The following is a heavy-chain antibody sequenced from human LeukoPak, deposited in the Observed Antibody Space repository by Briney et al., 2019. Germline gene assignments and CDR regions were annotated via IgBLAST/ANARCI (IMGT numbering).Heavy chain of an antibody. Sequence: GESLKISCKGSGYIFPNYWIGWVRQMPGKGLEWMGFIYAGDSDTRYSPSFQGQVTISADKSISTAYLQWSSLKASDTAMYYCARLTMVRGVTITGAYYWGQGTLVTVSS. CDR3: ARLTMVRGVTITGAYY. V-gene: IGHV5-51*01. CDR2: IYAGDSDT. J-gene: IGHJ4*02. CDR1: GYIFPNYW. D-gene: IGHD3-10*01.